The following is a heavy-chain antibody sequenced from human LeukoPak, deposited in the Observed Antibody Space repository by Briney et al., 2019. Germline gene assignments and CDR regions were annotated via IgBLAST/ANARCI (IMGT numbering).Heavy chain of an antibody. Sequence: PGGSLRLSCAASGFTFSSYAMSWVRQAPGKGLEWVSAISGSGFSAYYADSVKGRFTISRDNAKNSLYLQMNSLRAEDTAVYYCARGRGTTYYYDSSGYYYDYWGQGTLVTVSS. D-gene: IGHD3-22*01. CDR1: GFTFSSYA. J-gene: IGHJ4*02. CDR3: ARGRGTTYYYDSSGYYYDY. CDR2: ISGSGFSA. V-gene: IGHV3-23*01.